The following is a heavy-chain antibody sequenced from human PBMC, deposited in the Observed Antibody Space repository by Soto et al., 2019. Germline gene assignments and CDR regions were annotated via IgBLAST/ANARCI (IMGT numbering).Heavy chain of an antibody. J-gene: IGHJ4*02. CDR3: VRGVAH. D-gene: IGHD2-15*01. CDR2: IYYSGST. Sequence: PSETLSLTCTVSGGSISSGGYYWSWIRQHPGKGLEWIGYIYYSGSTSSNPSLKSRVTISVDTSKNQFSLRLSSVSAADTAVYYCVRGVAHWGQGTLVTVSS. CDR1: GGSISSGGYY. V-gene: IGHV4-31*03.